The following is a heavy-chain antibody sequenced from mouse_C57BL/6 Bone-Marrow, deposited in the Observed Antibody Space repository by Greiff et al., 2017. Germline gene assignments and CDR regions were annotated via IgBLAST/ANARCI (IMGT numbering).Heavy chain of an antibody. Sequence: VAELVRPGASVKLSCTASGFNIKHTYMHWVKQRPEQGLEWIGRIDPANGNTKYAPKFQGTATITADTSSNTAYLKLSSLTSEDTAIDYCASPITTVVATPFAYWGQGTLVTVSA. CDR3: ASPITTVVATPFAY. V-gene: IGHV14-3*01. CDR1: GFNIKHTY. D-gene: IGHD1-1*01. J-gene: IGHJ3*01. CDR2: IDPANGNT.